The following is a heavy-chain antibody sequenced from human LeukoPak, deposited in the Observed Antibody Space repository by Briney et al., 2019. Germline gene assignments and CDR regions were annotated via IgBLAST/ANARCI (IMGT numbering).Heavy chain of an antibody. CDR2: ISCSSGTI. V-gene: IGHV3-48*01. CDR3: ARGLNSGVGPAAY. CDR1: GFTFSSYS. J-gene: IGHJ4*02. D-gene: IGHD6-13*01. Sequence: GGSLRLSCAASGFTFSSYSMNWVRQAPGKGLEWVSYISCSSGTIYYADSVKGRFTISRDNAKNSLYLQVNSRRPEDPAVYYCARGLNSGVGPAAYWGQGTLVTVSS.